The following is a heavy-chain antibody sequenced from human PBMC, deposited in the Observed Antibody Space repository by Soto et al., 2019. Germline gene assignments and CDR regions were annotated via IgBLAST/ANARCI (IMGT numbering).Heavy chain of an antibody. CDR3: ARETRGSSRGRFDP. J-gene: IGHJ5*02. D-gene: IGHD6-13*01. V-gene: IGHV1-69*13. CDR1: GGTFSSYA. CDR2: IIPIFGTA. Sequence: GASVKVSCKASGGTFSSYAISWVRQAPGQGLEWMGGIIPIFGTANYAQKFQGRVTITADESTSTAYMELSSLRSEDTAVYYCARETRGSSRGRFDPWGQGTLVTVSS.